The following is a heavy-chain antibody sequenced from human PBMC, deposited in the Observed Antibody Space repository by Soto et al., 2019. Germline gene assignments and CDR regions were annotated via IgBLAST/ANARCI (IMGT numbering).Heavy chain of an antibody. V-gene: IGHV3-48*02. D-gene: IGHD6-19*01. CDR2: ISSSSSTI. CDR3: ARTLGHSSGWYELNWFDP. Sequence: EVQLVESGGGLVQPGGSLRLSCAASGFTFSSYSMNWVRQAPGKGLEWVSYISSSSSTIYYADSVKGRFTISRDNAKKSLYLQMNSLRDEDTAVYYGARTLGHSSGWYELNWFDPWGQGTLVTVSS. J-gene: IGHJ5*02. CDR1: GFTFSSYS.